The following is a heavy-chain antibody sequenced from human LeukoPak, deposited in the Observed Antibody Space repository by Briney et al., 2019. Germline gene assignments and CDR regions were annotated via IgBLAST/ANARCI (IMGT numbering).Heavy chain of an antibody. CDR2: IDNSGST. CDR1: GGSISSSY. CDR3: ARAPLYSGGSGWSIYYFYAMDV. D-gene: IGHD6-19*01. Sequence: PSQTLSLTCTVSGGSISSSYWSWVRQPPGKGLEWIGYIDNSGSTNYNPSLKSRVTISLDTPKSQFSLKLSSVTAADTAVYYCARAPLYSGGSGWSIYYFYAMDVWGQGTTATVSS. V-gene: IGHV4-59*01. J-gene: IGHJ6*02.